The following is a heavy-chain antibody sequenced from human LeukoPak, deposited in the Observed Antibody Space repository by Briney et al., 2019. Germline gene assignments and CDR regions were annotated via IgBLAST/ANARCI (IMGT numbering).Heavy chain of an antibody. V-gene: IGHV3-33*01. D-gene: IGHD4-17*01. CDR1: GSTFSSYG. J-gene: IGHJ6*02. CDR3: ARGDYGDYVYYYYGMDV. CDR2: IWYDGSNK. Sequence: GGSLRLSCAASGSTFSSYGMHWVRQAPGKGLEWVAVIWYDGSNKYYADSVKGRFTISRDNSKNTLYLQMNSLRAEDTAVYYCARGDYGDYVYYYYGMDVWGQGTTVTVSS.